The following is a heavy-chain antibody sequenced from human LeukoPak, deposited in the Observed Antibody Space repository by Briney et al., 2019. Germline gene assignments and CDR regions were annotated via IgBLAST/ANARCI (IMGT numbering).Heavy chain of an antibody. CDR3: ARIDGDYGDEHTYD. V-gene: IGHV1-69*05. CDR1: GCTFSIYV. Sequence: GASVKVSCKASGCTFSIYVISGVRQAPGQGLEWIGGIIPIFGTAKYAQKFQGRVTITTDESASTVYMDVSRLRSADAAVYSCARIDGDYGDEHTYDWGQGTLVTVSS. J-gene: IGHJ4*02. D-gene: IGHD4-17*01. CDR2: IIPIFGTA.